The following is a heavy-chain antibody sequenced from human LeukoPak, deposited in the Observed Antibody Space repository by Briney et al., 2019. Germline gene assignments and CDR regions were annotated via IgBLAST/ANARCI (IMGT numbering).Heavy chain of an antibody. J-gene: IGHJ4*02. CDR2: ISGSGGST. Sequence: GGSLRLSCAASGFTFSNYWMSWVRQAPGKGLEWVSAISGSGGSTYYADSVKGRFTISRDNSKNTLYLQMNSLRAEDTAVYYCAKFRSGGSLSRFDYWGQGTLVTVSS. CDR1: GFTFSNYW. V-gene: IGHV3-23*01. D-gene: IGHD2-15*01. CDR3: AKFRSGGSLSRFDY.